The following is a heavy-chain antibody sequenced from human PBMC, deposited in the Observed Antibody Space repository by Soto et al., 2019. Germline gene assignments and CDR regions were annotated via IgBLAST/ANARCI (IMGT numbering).Heavy chain of an antibody. V-gene: IGHV1-3*05. J-gene: IGHJ4*02. Sequence: QVQLVQSGAEEKKPGASVKVSCKASGYTFTTYAMHWVRQAPGQRLEWMGWINAGNGNTKYSQRFQGRVTVTRDTAASTAYMELSSLRSEDTAVYYCARAVAVPADFDYWGQGTLVTVSS. CDR1: GYTFTTYA. D-gene: IGHD6-19*01. CDR3: ARAVAVPADFDY. CDR2: INAGNGNT.